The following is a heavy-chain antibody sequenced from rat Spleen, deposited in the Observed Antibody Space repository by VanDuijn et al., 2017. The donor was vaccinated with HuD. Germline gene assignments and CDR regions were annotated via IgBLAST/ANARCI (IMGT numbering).Heavy chain of an antibody. Sequence: EVQLVESGGGLVRPGRSMKLSCAASGFTFSNYYMAWVRQTPEEGLEWVASISYEGDITYFGDSVKGRFTISRDNAKSTLYLQMNSLRSEDTATYYCTRGGNYDFDCWGQGVMVTVSS. CDR3: TRGGNYDFDC. V-gene: IGHV5-22*01. CDR2: ISYEGDIT. J-gene: IGHJ2*01. D-gene: IGHD1-10*01. CDR1: GFTFSNYY.